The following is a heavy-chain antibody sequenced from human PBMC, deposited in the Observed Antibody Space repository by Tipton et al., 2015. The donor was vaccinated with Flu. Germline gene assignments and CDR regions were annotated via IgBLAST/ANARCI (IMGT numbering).Heavy chain of an antibody. CDR3: ARAEVASQAFNI. J-gene: IGHJ3*02. D-gene: IGHD5-12*01. V-gene: IGHV3-21*01. Sequence: SLRLSCAASGFTFSSYSMNWVRQAPGKGLEWVSSISSSSSYIYYADSVKGRFTISRDNAKNSLYLQMNSLRAEDTAVYYCARAEVASQAFNIWGQGTMVTVSS. CDR1: GFTFSSYS. CDR2: ISSSSSYI.